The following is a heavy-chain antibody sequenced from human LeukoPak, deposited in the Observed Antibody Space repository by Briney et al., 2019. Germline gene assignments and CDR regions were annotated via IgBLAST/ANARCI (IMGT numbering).Heavy chain of an antibody. J-gene: IGHJ4*02. CDR1: GFTFSSYA. V-gene: IGHV3-30*04. CDR3: ARGAVHGEYFDY. CDR2: ISYDGSNK. D-gene: IGHD3-10*01. Sequence: GRSLRLSCAASGFTFSSYAMHWVRQAPGKGLEWVAVISYDGSNKYYADSVKGRFTISRDNSKNTLYLQMNSLRAEDTAVYYCARGAVHGEYFDYWGQGTLVTASS.